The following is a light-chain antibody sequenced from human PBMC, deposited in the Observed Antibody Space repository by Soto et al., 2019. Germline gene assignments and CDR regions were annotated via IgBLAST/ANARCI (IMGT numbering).Light chain of an antibody. V-gene: IGKV1-39*01. J-gene: IGKJ2*01. CDR3: QLSYSTPPS. CDR1: QSISSY. Sequence: DIQMTQSPSSLSASVGDRVTITCRASQSISSYLNWYQQKPGKAPKLLIYAASSLQSGVPSRFSGSGSGTDFTLTISSLQPEDFATYSCQLSYSTPPSFGQGTQLEIK. CDR2: AAS.